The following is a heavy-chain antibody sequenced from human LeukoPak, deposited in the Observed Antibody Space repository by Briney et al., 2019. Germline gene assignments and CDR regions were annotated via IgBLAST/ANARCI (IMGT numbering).Heavy chain of an antibody. CDR2: INHSGGTNYNPSESNHSGST. V-gene: IGHV4-34*01. CDR1: GGSFSNYY. D-gene: IGHD3-22*01. Sequence: SETLSLTCAVYGGSFSNYYWSWIRQPPGEGLEWIGEINHSGGTNYNPSESNHSGSTNYNPSLKSRVTISVDTSKNQFSLKLSSVTAADTAVYYCARGRRHKRRHYYDSSGYRDAFDIWGQGTMVTVSS. J-gene: IGHJ3*02. CDR3: ARGRRHKRRHYYDSSGYRDAFDI.